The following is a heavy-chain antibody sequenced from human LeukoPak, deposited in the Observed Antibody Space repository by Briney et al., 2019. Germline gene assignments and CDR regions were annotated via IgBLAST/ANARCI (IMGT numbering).Heavy chain of an antibody. CDR3: ARGVITFGMNAFDI. J-gene: IGHJ3*02. CDR1: GGSISSSNW. CDR2: IYHSGST. Sequence: SETLSLTCAVPGGSISSSNWWSWVRQPPGKGLEWIGEIYHSGSTNYNPSLKSRVTISVDKSKNQFSLKLSSVTAADTAVYYCARGVITFGMNAFDIWGQGTMVTVSS. D-gene: IGHD3-16*01. V-gene: IGHV4-4*02.